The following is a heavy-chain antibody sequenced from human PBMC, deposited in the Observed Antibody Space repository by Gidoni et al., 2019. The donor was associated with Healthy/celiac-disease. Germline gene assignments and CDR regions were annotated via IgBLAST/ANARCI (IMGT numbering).Heavy chain of an antibody. CDR1: GYSISSGYY. V-gene: IGHV4-38-2*02. CDR3: ARNYYDSSGYYLEV. Sequence: QVQLQESGPGLVKPSETLSLTCTVSGYSISSGYYWGWIRQPPGKGLEWIGSIYHSGSTYYNPSLKSRVTISVDTSKNQFSLKLSSVTAADTAVYYCARNYYDSSGYYLEVWGQGTLVTVSS. D-gene: IGHD3-22*01. CDR2: IYHSGST. J-gene: IGHJ4*02.